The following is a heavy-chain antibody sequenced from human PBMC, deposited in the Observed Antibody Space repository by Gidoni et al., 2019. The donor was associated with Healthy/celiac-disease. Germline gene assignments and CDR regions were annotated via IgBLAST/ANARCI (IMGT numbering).Heavy chain of an antibody. D-gene: IGHD4-17*01. V-gene: IGHV3-30*18. J-gene: IGHJ4*02. CDR2: ISYDGSNK. Sequence: QVQLVESGGGVVQPVRSLRLSCAASGFTFSSYGMHWVRQAPGKGLEWVAVISYDGSNKYYADSVKGRFTISRDNSKNTLYLQMNSLRAEDTAVYYCAKAQDYGYFDYWGQGTLVTVSS. CDR1: GFTFSSYG. CDR3: AKAQDYGYFDY.